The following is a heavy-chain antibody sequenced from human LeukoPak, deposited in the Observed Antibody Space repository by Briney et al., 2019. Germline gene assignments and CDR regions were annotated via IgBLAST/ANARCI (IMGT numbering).Heavy chain of an antibody. CDR1: GFTFSSYA. V-gene: IGHV3-64*01. CDR2: ISSNGGST. Sequence: GGSLRLSCAASGFTFSSYAMHWVRQAPGKGLEYVSAISSNGGSTYYANSVKGRFTISRDNSKNTLYLQMGSLRAEDMAVYYCAGDGPYYYDSSGYYPFDYWGQGTLVTVSS. J-gene: IGHJ4*02. D-gene: IGHD3-22*01. CDR3: AGDGPYYYDSSGYYPFDY.